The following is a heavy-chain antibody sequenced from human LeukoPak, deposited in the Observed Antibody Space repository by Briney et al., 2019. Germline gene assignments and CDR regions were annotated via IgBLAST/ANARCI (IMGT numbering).Heavy chain of an antibody. CDR3: ARDGSSSGWYYY. D-gene: IGHD6-19*01. CDR2: IYHSGST. J-gene: IGHJ4*02. V-gene: IGHV4-38-2*02. Sequence: SETLSFTCAVSGYSISSGYYWGWIRQPPGKGLEWIGSIYHSGSTYYNPSLKSRVTISVDTSKNQFSLKLSSVTAADTAVYYCARDGSSSGWYYYWGQGTLVTVSS. CDR1: GYSISSGYY.